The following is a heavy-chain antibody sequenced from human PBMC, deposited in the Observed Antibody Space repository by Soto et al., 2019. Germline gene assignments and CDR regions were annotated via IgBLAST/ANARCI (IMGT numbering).Heavy chain of an antibody. Sequence: GGSLRLSCAASGFPFSTYYMAWVRQSPGKGLEWVANIKQDGSGTNYVDSVKGRFTISRDNAKNSLYLHMNSLRAADTAVYYCARHPQGALEYWCQGTLFTVSS. CDR3: ARHPQGALEY. J-gene: IGHJ4*02. D-gene: IGHD1-26*01. CDR2: IKQDGSGT. CDR1: GFPFSTYY. V-gene: IGHV3-7*03.